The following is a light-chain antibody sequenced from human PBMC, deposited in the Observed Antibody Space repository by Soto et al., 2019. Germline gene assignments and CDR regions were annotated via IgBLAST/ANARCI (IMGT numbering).Light chain of an antibody. V-gene: IGKV3-20*01. J-gene: IGKJ4*01. CDR3: QQYGSSPVT. CDR2: GAS. Sequence: EILMTQSPATLSVSPGERATLSCRASQSVSSSYLAWYQQKPGQAPRLLIYGASSRATGIPDRFSGSGSGTDFTLTISRLEPEDFAVYYCQQYGSSPVTFGGGTKVDIK. CDR1: QSVSSSY.